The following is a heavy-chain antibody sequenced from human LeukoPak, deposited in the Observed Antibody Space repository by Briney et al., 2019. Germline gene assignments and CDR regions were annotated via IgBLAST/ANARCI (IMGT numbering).Heavy chain of an antibody. CDR3: AREGYCSGGSCSGRMDV. CDR2: IYYSGST. J-gene: IGHJ6*02. V-gene: IGHV4-59*02. Sequence: NTSETLSLTCTVSGGSVSSYSWSWIRQPPGKGLEWIGYIYYSGSTNYNPSLKSRVTISVDTSKNQFSLKLSSVTAADTAVYYCAREGYCSGGSCSGRMDVWGQGTTVTVS. D-gene: IGHD2-15*01. CDR1: GGSVSSYS.